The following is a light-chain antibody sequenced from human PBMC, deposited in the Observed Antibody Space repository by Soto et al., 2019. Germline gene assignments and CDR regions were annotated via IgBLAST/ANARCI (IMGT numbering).Light chain of an antibody. Sequence: QSVLTQPRSVSGSPGQSVTISCTGTSSDVGGYNYVSWCQQHPGKAPKLMIYDVTKRPSGVPDRFSGSKSGNTASLTISGLQAEDGADYYCCSYAGTYTWVFGGGTKLTVL. V-gene: IGLV2-11*01. J-gene: IGLJ3*02. CDR2: DVT. CDR1: SSDVGGYNY. CDR3: CSYAGTYTWV.